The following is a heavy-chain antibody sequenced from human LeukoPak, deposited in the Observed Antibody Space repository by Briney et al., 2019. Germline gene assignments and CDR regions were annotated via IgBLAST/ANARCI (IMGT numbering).Heavy chain of an antibody. V-gene: IGHV3-23*01. D-gene: IGHD6-19*01. Sequence: QPGGSLRLSCAASGFTFSSYAMSWVRQAPGKGLEWVSAISGSGPSTYYAESVRGRFTTSRDNSKNTLYLQMNSLRAEDTAVYYCAKRADTGTSSSGWYDYWGQGTQVTVSS. CDR1: GFTFSSYA. J-gene: IGHJ4*02. CDR3: AKRADTGTSSSGWYDY. CDR2: ISGSGPST.